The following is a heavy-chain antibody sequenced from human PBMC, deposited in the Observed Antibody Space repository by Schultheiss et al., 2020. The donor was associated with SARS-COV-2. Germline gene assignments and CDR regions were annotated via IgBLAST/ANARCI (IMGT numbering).Heavy chain of an antibody. Sequence: ESLKISCSASGFTFSSHAMHWVRQAPGKGLEWIGYIYYSGSTNYNPSLKSRVTMSVDPSKTQFSLKLSSVTAADTAIYYCARHLEGFEFWGQGALVTVSS. CDR3: ARHLEGFEF. CDR1: GFTFSSHA. V-gene: IGHV4-59*08. D-gene: IGHD1-1*01. J-gene: IGHJ5*01. CDR2: IYYSGST.